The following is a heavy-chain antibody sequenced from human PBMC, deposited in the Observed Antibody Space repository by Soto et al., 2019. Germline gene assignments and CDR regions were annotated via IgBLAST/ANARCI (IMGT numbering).Heavy chain of an antibody. D-gene: IGHD3-10*01. CDR3: ARLYYYGSGSYLYYFDY. V-gene: IGHV4-30-4*01. CDR1: GGSISSGDYY. Sequence: PSETLSLTCTVSGGSISSGDYYWSWIRQPPGKGLEWIGYIYYSGSTYYNPSLKSRVTISVDTSKNQFSLKLSSVTAADTAVYYCARLYYYGSGSYLYYFDYWGQGTLVTVSS. CDR2: IYYSGST. J-gene: IGHJ4*02.